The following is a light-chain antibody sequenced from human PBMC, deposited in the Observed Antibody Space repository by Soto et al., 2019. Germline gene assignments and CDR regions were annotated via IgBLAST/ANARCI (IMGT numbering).Light chain of an antibody. CDR3: QHYNSYSEG. CDR1: QTISSW. V-gene: IGKV1-5*03. J-gene: IGKJ1*01. Sequence: DIQMTQSPSTLSGSVGDRVTITCRASQTISSWLAWYQQKPGKAPKLLIYKASTLKSGVPSRFSGSGSGTEFTLTISSLQPDDFATYYCQHYNSYSEGFGQGTKFDFK. CDR2: KAS.